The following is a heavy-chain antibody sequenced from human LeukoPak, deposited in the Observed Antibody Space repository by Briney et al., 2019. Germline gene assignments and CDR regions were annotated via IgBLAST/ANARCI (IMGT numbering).Heavy chain of an antibody. D-gene: IGHD4-17*01. CDR3: AIDPRGDYYYGMDV. CDR2: IKQDGSEK. Sequence: GGSLRLSCAASGFTFSSYWMSWVRQAPGKGLEWVANIKQDGSEKYYVDSVKGRFTISRDNAKNSLCLQMNSLRAEDTAVYYCAIDPRGDYYYGMDVWGQGTTVTVSS. J-gene: IGHJ6*02. CDR1: GFTFSSYW. V-gene: IGHV3-7*01.